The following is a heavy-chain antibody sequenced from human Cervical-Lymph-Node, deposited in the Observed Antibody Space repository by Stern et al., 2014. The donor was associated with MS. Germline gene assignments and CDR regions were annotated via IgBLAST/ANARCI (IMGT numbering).Heavy chain of an antibody. CDR3: ARDHEQLTDS. CDR1: GFTFSAYT. CDR2: ISSSSDYI. Sequence: EVQLVESGGGLVKPGESLRLSCAASGFTFSAYTMNWVRQTPGKGLEWVSTISSSSDYIYYTDSVKGRFTISRDNSQNSLFLQMNSLRAEDTAVYYCARDHEQLTDSCGQGTLVIVSS. J-gene: IGHJ4*02. D-gene: IGHD6-13*01. V-gene: IGHV3-21*01.